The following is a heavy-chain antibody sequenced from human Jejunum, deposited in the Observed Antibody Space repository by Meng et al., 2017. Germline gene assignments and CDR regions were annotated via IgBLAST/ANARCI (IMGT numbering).Heavy chain of an antibody. V-gene: IGHV3-7*01. CDR3: AGDHGVSATNNWYFDL. CDR1: GFSFSGYW. Sequence: GGSLRLSCAASGFSFSGYWMSWVRQAPGKGLEWLAVIKRDGSKRYYVDSVKGRFTISRDNTKNSFYLQMNSLRAEDTAVYYCAGDHGVSATNNWYFDLWGRGTLVTVSS. J-gene: IGHJ2*01. D-gene: IGHD2-8*01. CDR2: IKRDGSKR.